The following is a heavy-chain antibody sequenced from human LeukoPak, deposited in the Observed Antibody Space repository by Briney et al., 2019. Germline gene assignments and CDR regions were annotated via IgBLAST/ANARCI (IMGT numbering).Heavy chain of an antibody. V-gene: IGHV4-59*08. CDR2: IYYSGAT. J-gene: IGHJ4*02. CDR1: GVSISTYY. D-gene: IGHD3-3*01. Sequence: SETLSLTCSVSGVSISTYYWSWIRQPPGKGLEWIGFIYYSGATNYNPALKSRVTILVDTSKNQFSLKLSSVTAADTAVYYCARLLSHNFWSGSYTTTYYFDSWGQGTLVTVSS. CDR3: ARLLSHNFWSGSYTTTYYFDS.